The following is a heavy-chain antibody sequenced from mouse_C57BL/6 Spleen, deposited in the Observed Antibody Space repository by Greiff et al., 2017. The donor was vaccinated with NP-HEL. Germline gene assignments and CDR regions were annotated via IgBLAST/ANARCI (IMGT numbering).Heavy chain of an antibody. V-gene: IGHV1-59*01. J-gene: IGHJ1*03. D-gene: IGHD2-4*01. Sequence: VQLQQPGAELVRSGTSVKLSCKASGYTFTSYWMHWVKQRPGHGLEWIGVIYPSDSYTNYNQKLKGKATLTVDTSSSTAYMQLSSPTSEDSAVYYCARDYDTCYFDVGGTGTTVTASS. CDR2: IYPSDSYT. CDR1: GYTFTSYW. CDR3: ARDYDTCYFDV.